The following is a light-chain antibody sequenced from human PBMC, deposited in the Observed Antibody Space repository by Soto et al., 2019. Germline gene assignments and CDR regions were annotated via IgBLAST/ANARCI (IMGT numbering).Light chain of an antibody. Sequence: QSALTQPASVSGSPGQSITISCTGTNSDVGGYNFLSWYQQQPGKAPKLRIYGGTNPPSGVSNRFSGSKSGKTASLTISGLQAEDEADYCCSSYTARSTLVFGGGTKVTVL. J-gene: IGLJ3*02. CDR2: GGT. CDR1: NSDVGGYNF. V-gene: IGLV2-14*01. CDR3: SSYTARSTLV.